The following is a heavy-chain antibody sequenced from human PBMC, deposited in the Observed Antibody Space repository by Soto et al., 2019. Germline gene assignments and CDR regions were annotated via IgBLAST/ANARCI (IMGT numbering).Heavy chain of an antibody. D-gene: IGHD3-9*01. CDR3: ASTRDDWLRALDY. CDR1: GGSISSGGYY. CDR2: IYYSGST. V-gene: IGHV4-31*03. Sequence: SETLSLTCTVSGGSISSGGYYWSWIRQHPGKCLEWIGYIYYSGSTYYNPSLKSRVTISVDTSKNQFSLKLSSVTAADTAVYYCASTRDDWLRALDYWGQGTLVTVSS. J-gene: IGHJ4*02.